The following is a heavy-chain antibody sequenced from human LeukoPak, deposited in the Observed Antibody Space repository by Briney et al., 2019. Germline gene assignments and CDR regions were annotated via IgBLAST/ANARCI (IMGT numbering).Heavy chain of an antibody. D-gene: IGHD6-13*01. CDR2: ISYDGSDK. CDR3: ATSNYVAAALGYFDY. V-gene: IGHV3-30*03. J-gene: IGHJ4*02. Sequence: PGGSLRLSCAASGFTFSTFGMHWVRQAPGKGLELVADISYDGSDKYYADSVKGRFTISRDNSKNTLFLQINSLRPEDTAVCYCATSNYVAAALGYFDYWGQGTLVTVSS. CDR1: GFTFSTFG.